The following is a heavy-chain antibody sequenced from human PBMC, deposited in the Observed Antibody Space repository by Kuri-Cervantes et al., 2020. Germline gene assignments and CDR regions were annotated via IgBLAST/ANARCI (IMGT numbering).Heavy chain of an antibody. CDR2: INPSDAKT. Sequence: ASVKVSCKASGHTFTSYYMHWVRQAPGQGLEWMGIINPSDAKTSYAQKFQGRVTMTWDTSASTAYMELSSLRPEDTAVYYCARGGPIVVVPAAMPSFFMDVWGKGTTVTVSS. V-gene: IGHV1-46*01. CDR3: ARGGPIVVVPAAMPSFFMDV. D-gene: IGHD2-2*01. J-gene: IGHJ6*03. CDR1: GHTFTSYY.